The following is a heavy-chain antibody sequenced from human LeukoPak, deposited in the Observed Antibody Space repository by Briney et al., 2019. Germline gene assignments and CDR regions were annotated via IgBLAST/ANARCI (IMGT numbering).Heavy chain of an antibody. CDR2: ISYRGGT. D-gene: IGHD3-22*01. Sequence: PSETLSLTXTVSGGSIISYYWSWIRQPPGKGLEWIGYISYRGGTNYNPSLKSRLTILLDTSKNQFSLTLRSVTAADTAVYYCARTYDTSGYFYAFDYWGQGTLVTVSS. J-gene: IGHJ4*02. CDR1: GGSIISYY. V-gene: IGHV4-59*01. CDR3: ARTYDTSGYFYAFDY.